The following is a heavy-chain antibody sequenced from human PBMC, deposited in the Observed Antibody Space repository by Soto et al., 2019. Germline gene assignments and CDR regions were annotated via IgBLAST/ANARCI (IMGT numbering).Heavy chain of an antibody. CDR2: VYHSGST. D-gene: IGHD3-10*01. Sequence: QVQLQVSGPGLVKPSQTLSLTCNVSGDSLTSGGYYWSWIRQQSGKGLAWIGYVYHSGSTYYNPSTNTRITMSVDTSKNQFSLHLSSVTVADTAVYYCARQTTIILPRGVVSTYGGPFDPWGQGTLVTVSS. CDR3: ARQTTIILPRGVVSTYGGPFDP. V-gene: IGHV4-31*03. J-gene: IGHJ5*02. CDR1: GDSLTSGGYY.